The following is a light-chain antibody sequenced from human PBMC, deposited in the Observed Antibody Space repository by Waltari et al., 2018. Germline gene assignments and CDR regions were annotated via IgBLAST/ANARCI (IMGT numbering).Light chain of an antibody. V-gene: IGKV3-15*01. Sequence: EIVMTQSPATLSVSPGDSVTLACRASQSVNSKVAWSQQKPGQPPRLLIFDTSTRATDIPARFSGRGSGTEFTLTITSLQSDDFAVYYCQQYNEWPPLTFGGGTKLDIK. CDR2: DTS. CDR3: QQYNEWPPLT. J-gene: IGKJ4*01. CDR1: QSVNSK.